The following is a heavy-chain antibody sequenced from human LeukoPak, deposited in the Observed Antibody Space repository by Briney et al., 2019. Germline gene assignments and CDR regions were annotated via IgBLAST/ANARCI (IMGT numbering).Heavy chain of an antibody. V-gene: IGHV3-7*01. CDR2: MKKDGSET. CDR1: GFTFSSYS. Sequence: PGGSLRLSCVVSGFTFSSYSMIWVRQAPGEGLQWVAHMKKDGSETNYVDSVKGRFTISRDNAKTSLYLQMNSLRAEDTAVYYCGRHRSGSGTYFIDYWGQGTLVSVSS. CDR3: GRHRSGSGTYFIDY. D-gene: IGHD3-10*01. J-gene: IGHJ4*02.